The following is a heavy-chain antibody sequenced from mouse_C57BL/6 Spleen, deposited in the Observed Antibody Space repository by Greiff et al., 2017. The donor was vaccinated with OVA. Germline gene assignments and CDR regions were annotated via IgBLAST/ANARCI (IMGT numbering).Heavy chain of an antibody. CDR2: INPYNGGT. CDR3: AREITHYFDY. Sequence: VQLQQSGPVLVKPGASVKMSCKASGYTFTDYYMNWVKQSPGKSLEWIGVINPYNGGTSYNQKLKGKATLTVDKSSSTAYMELNSLTSEYSAVYYCAREITHYFDYWGQGTTLTVSS. D-gene: IGHD2-4*01. J-gene: IGHJ2*01. CDR1: GYTFTDYY. V-gene: IGHV1-19*01.